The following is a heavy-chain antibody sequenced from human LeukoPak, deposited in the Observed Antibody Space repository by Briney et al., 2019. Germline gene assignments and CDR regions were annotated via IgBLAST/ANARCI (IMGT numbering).Heavy chain of an antibody. J-gene: IGHJ4*02. CDR2: INPNSGVT. D-gene: IGHD3-22*01. V-gene: IGHV1-2*02. Sequence: ASVNVSCKASGYTFTGSYIHWVRQAPGQGLEWMEWINPNSGVTNFAQKFQGRVTMTRDTSITTAYMELSRLRSDDTAVYYCARIGVDSSGYYYGAYFDYWGQGTLVTVSS. CDR3: ARIGVDSSGYYYGAYFDY. CDR1: GYTFTGSY.